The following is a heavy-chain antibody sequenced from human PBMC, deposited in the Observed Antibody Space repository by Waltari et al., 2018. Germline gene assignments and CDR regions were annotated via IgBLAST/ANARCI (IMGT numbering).Heavy chain of an antibody. CDR2: TYYTSKWYN. Sequence: QVQLQQSGPGLVKPSQTRSLTCAISGDSASSNNVAWNWFRQPPPRGLEWLGRTYYTSKWYNDYAVSVQSRITIDRDTSKNQFSLQLNSLTPGDTAVYYCARGRHSAFDIWGQGTLVTVSS. J-gene: IGHJ3*02. V-gene: IGHV6-1*01. CDR3: ARGRHSAFDI. CDR1: GDSASSNNVA.